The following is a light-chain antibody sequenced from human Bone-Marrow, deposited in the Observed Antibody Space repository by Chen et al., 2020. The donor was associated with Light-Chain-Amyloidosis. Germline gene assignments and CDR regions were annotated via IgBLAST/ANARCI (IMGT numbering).Light chain of an antibody. CDR3: SSYTITKTLV. Sequence: QSALTQPASVSGSPGQSNTIAGTGTSSDVGGDNHVSWYQQHPDKAPQLMIYEVTNRPSWVPDRFSGSKSDNTASLTISGLQTEDEADYFCSSYTITKTLVFGSGTRVTVL. CDR1: SSDVGGDNH. J-gene: IGLJ1*01. CDR2: EVT. V-gene: IGLV2-14*01.